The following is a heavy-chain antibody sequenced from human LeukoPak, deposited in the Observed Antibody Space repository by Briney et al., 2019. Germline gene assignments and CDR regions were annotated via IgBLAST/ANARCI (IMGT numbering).Heavy chain of an antibody. CDR2: ISGSGGST. CDR3: AKGKELLWFGADYYYYYGMDV. J-gene: IGHJ6*04. D-gene: IGHD3-10*01. Sequence: GGSLRLSCAASGFTFSSYAMSWVRQAPGKGLEWVSAISGSGGSTYYADSVKGRFTISRDNSKNTLYLQMNSLRAEDTAVYYCAKGKELLWFGADYYYYYGMDVWGKGTTVTVSS. V-gene: IGHV3-23*01. CDR1: GFTFSSYA.